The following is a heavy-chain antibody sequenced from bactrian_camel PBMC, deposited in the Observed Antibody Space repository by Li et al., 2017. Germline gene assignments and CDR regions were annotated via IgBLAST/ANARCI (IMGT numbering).Heavy chain of an antibody. D-gene: IGHD1*01. CDR2: VESDGTK. CDR3: AAGCVAWAPRTQSYEYRY. CDR1: GYTSSTFI. J-gene: IGHJ4*01. V-gene: IGHV3S55*01. Sequence: VQLVESGGGSVQAGGSLRLACVASGYTSSTFIMAWFRQSPGKGREVVAHVESDGTKTYAESVRGRFTVSRDDVAKTLYLQMNNLVPEDTAMYYCAAGCVAWAPRTQSYEYRYRGQGTQVTVS.